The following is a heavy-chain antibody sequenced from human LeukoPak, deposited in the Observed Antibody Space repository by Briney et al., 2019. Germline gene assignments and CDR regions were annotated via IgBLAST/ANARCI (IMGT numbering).Heavy chain of an antibody. CDR2: IWYDGSNT. Sequence: TGGSLRLSCAASGFTFTSYDMHWVRQAPGKGLKWVALIWYDGSNTYYTDSVRGRFTISRDNSKSTLYLQMNSLRAEDTAIYYCAGDRKSGNFLGEFDHWGLGTLVTVSS. CDR1: GFTFTSYD. CDR3: AGDRKSGNFLGEFDH. J-gene: IGHJ5*02. V-gene: IGHV3-33*01. D-gene: IGHD1-26*01.